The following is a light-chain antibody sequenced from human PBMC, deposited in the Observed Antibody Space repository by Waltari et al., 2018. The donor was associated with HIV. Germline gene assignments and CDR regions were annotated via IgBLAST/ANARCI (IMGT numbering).Light chain of an antibody. CDR1: SSNIGAGYD. Sequence: QSVLTQPPSVSGAPGQRVTISCTGSSSNIGAGYDVHWYQQLPGTAPKLLIYEVFKRPSGVPDRFSGSKSGNTASLTVSGLQAEDEADYYCTSYAGRNTFVFGGGTKLTVL. CDR2: EVF. J-gene: IGLJ2*01. V-gene: IGLV1-40*01. CDR3: TSYAGRNTFV.